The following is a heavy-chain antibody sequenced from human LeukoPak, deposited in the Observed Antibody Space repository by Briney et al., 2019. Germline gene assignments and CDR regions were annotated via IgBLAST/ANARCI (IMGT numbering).Heavy chain of an antibody. CDR1: GFTFSSYS. J-gene: IGHJ4*02. Sequence: GGSLRLSCAASGFTFSSYSMNWVRQAPGKGLEWVSYISSSSSTIYYADSVKGRFTISRDNAKNSLYLQMNSLRAEDTAVYYCARDYGAAMDPLDYWGQGTLVTVSS. CDR2: ISSSSSTI. D-gene: IGHD5-18*01. CDR3: ARDYGAAMDPLDY. V-gene: IGHV3-48*01.